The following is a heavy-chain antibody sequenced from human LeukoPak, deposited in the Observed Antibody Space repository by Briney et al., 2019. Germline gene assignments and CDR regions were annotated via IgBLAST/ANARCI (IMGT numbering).Heavy chain of an antibody. CDR1: GGTFSSYA. Sequence: ASVKVSCKASGGTFSSYAISWVRQAPGQGLEWMGGIIPIFGTANYAQKFQGRVTITADESTSTAYMELSSLRSEDTAVYYCARVVTIFGVVIKPDAFDIWGQGTMVTVSS. V-gene: IGHV1-69*13. D-gene: IGHD3-3*01. CDR2: IIPIFGTA. CDR3: ARVVTIFGVVIKPDAFDI. J-gene: IGHJ3*02.